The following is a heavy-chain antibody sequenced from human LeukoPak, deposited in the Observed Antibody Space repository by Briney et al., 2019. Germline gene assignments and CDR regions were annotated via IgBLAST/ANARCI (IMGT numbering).Heavy chain of an antibody. CDR3: ARGRTYYYDSSGYSLDY. D-gene: IGHD3-22*01. V-gene: IGHV3-53*01. J-gene: IGHJ4*02. CDR1: GFTVSSNY. Sequence: GGSLRFSCAASGFTVSSNYMSWVRQAPGKGLEWVSVIYSGGSTYYADSVKGRFTISRDNSKNTLYLQMNSLRAEDTAVYYCARGRTYYYDSSGYSLDYWGQGTLVTVSS. CDR2: IYSGGST.